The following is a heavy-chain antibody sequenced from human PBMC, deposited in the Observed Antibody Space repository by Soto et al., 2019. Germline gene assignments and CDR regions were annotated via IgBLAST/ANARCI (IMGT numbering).Heavy chain of an antibody. CDR3: ATDFSYYDFWSGPPANN. CDR2: FDPEDSET. J-gene: IGHJ4*02. CDR1: GYTLTELS. V-gene: IGHV1-24*01. Sequence: ASVKVSCKVSGYTLTELSMHWVRQAPGKGLEWMGGFDPEDSETIYAQKFQGRVTMTEDTSTDTAYMELSSLRSEDTAVYYCATDFSYYDFWSGPPANNWGQGTLVTVSS. D-gene: IGHD3-3*01.